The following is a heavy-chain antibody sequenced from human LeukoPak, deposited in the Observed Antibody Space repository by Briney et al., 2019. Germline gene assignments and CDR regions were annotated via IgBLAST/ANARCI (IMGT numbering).Heavy chain of an antibody. J-gene: IGHJ3*02. CDR3: ARVGDYYDSSRGAFDI. CDR2: IYYSGST. V-gene: IGHV4-59*01. CDR1: GGSISSYY. Sequence: SETLSLTCTVSGGSISSYYWSWIRQPPGKGLEWIGYIYYSGSTNYNPSLKSRVTISVDTSKNQFSLKLSSVTAADTAVYYCARVGDYYDSSRGAFDIWGQGTMVTISS. D-gene: IGHD3-22*01.